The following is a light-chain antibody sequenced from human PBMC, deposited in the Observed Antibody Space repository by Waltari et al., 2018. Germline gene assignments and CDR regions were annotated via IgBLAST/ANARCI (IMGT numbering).Light chain of an antibody. J-gene: IGKJ2*01. V-gene: IGKV3-15*01. CDR3: QQYHNWPYT. CDR1: QSLSTN. CDR2: GAS. Sequence: EILMTQSPATLSVSPGERATLACRASQSLSTNLAWYQQHPGQAPRLPIYGASTRATGVPARFSGSRSGTEFTLIISSLQSEDFALYYCQQYHNWPYTFGQGTKLEIK.